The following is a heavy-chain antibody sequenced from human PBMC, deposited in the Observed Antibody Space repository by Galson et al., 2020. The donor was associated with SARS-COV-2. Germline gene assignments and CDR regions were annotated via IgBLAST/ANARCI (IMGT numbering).Heavy chain of an antibody. CDR1: GFSLSTSGVG. J-gene: IGHJ5*02. CDR3: AHISVSHPRPRYNWFDP. Sequence: VSGPTLVKPTQTLTLTCTFSGFSLSTSGVGVGWIRQPPGKALEWLALIYWDDDKRYSPSLKSRLTITKDTSKNQVVLTMTNMDPVDTATYYCAHISVSHPRPRYNWFDPWGQGTLVTVSS. D-gene: IGHD3-16*02. V-gene: IGHV2-5*02. CDR2: IYWDDDK.